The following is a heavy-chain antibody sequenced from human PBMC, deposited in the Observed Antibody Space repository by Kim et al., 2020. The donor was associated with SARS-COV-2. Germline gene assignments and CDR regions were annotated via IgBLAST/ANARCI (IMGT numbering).Heavy chain of an antibody. J-gene: IGHJ3*02. CDR3: ARDAPHCSSTSCYPDAFDI. CDR2: ISSSSSYI. CDR1: GFTFSSYS. D-gene: IGHD2-2*01. V-gene: IGHV3-21*01. Sequence: GGSLGLSCAASGFTFSSYSMNWVRQAPGKGLEWVSSISSSSSYIYYADSVKGRFTISRDNAKNSLYLQMNSLRAEDTAVYYCARDAPHCSSTSCYPDAFDIWGQGTMVTVSS.